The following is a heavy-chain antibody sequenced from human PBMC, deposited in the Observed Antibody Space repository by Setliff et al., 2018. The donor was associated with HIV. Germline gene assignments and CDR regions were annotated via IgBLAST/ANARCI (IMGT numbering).Heavy chain of an antibody. V-gene: IGHV1-2*05. J-gene: IGHJ3*02. Sequence: ASVKVSCKASGYTFSSYYMHWVRQAPGQGLEWMGRINPNSGGTDHAQKFQGRVTMTRDTSVSTAYMELSRLRSDDTGVYYCASKVHCTNGVCLDAFDIWGQGTMVTVS. CDR3: ASKVHCTNGVCLDAFDI. D-gene: IGHD2-8*01. CDR1: GYTFSSYY. CDR2: INPNSGGT.